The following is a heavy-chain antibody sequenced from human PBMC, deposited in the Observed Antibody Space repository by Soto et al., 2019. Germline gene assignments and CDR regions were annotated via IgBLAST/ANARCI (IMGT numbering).Heavy chain of an antibody. CDR3: ARTFYYYGSGSPYYYMDV. D-gene: IGHD3-10*01. CDR1: GFTFSSYW. Sequence: PGGSLRLSCAASGFTFSSYWMHWVRQAPGKGLVWVSRINSDGSSTNYADSVKGRFTVSRDNAKNTLYLQMNSLRAEDTAVYYCARTFYYYGSGSPYYYMDVWGKGTTVTVSS. V-gene: IGHV3-74*01. CDR2: INSDGSST. J-gene: IGHJ6*03.